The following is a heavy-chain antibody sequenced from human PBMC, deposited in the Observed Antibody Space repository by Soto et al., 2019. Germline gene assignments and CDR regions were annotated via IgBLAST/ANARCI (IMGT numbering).Heavy chain of an antibody. D-gene: IGHD3-22*01. J-gene: IGHJ1*01. CDR3: AHRSCDSRPCSVDS. V-gene: IGHV2-5*02. CDR1: GFSLTTEGVA. CDR2: IFWDDDQ. Sequence: QITLEESGPTLLKPTQTLTLTCTFSGFSLTTEGVAVAWARQSPGKAPEWLAVIFWDDDQRFNPSLSSRLTITKDTSNSQVFLTLTRVDPVDTATYFCAHRSCDSRPCSVDSWGPGTMVTVSS.